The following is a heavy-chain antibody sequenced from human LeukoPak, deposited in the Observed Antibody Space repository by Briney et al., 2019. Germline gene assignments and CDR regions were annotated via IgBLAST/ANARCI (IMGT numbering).Heavy chain of an antibody. CDR1: GFTITNAW. CDR2: ISSSSSYI. D-gene: IGHD1-1*01. Sequence: GGSLRLSCAASGFTITNAWMSWVRQAPGKGLEWVSSISSSSSYIYYADSVKGRFTISRDNAKNSLYLQMNSLRAEDTAVYYCARDELRGAFDIWGQGTMVTVSS. CDR3: ARDELRGAFDI. V-gene: IGHV3-21*01. J-gene: IGHJ3*02.